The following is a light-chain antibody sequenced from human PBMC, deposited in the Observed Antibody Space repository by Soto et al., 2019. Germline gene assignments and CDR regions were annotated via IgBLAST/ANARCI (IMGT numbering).Light chain of an antibody. V-gene: IGKV3-20*01. J-gene: IGKJ2*01. CDR3: QQYGSSMYT. CDR1: QTVDRSY. CDR2: GVS. Sequence: EIVLTQSPGTLSLSPGERATLSCRASQTVDRSYLAWYQQKPGQAPRLLIYGVSIRATGVPDRFSDSGSGTDFTLSISRLEPEDFAVYYCQQYGSSMYTFGQGTKLEIK.